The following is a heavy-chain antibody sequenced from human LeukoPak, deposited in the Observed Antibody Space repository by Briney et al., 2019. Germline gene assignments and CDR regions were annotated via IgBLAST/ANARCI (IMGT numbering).Heavy chain of an antibody. CDR2: TYYRATWYN. D-gene: IGHD2-2*01. V-gene: IGHV6-1*01. Sequence: SQTLSLTCALSGDTLSSNSVTWNWIRQTPSRGLEWLGRTYYRATWYNDYAVSVRGRITVNPDTSKNQFSLHLNSVTPEDTAVYYCARRLTQYDCFDPWGQGILGTVSS. CDR3: ARRLTQYDCFDP. J-gene: IGHJ5*02. CDR1: GDTLSSNSVT.